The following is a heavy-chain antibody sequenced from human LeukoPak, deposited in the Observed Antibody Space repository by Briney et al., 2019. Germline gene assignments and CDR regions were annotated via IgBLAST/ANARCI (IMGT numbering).Heavy chain of an antibody. CDR1: GFTFSSYA. V-gene: IGHV3-23*01. Sequence: PGGFQISSCAASGFTFSSYAMSWVRQAPGKGLEWVSAISGSGGSTYYADSVKGRFTISRDNSKNTLYLQMNSLRAEDTAVYYCAATYYYDSSAYNCGQGTLVTVSS. CDR3: AATYYYDSSAYN. J-gene: IGHJ4*02. D-gene: IGHD3-22*01. CDR2: ISGSGGST.